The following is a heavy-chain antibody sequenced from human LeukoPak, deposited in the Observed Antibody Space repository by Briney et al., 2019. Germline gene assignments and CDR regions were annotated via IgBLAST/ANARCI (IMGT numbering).Heavy chain of an antibody. CDR1: GVIVRSNY. CDR2: LYHGGST. V-gene: IGHV3-66*01. CDR3: AKDSGDDNYDFDY. J-gene: IGHJ4*02. Sequence: GGSLRLSCVGSGVIVRSNYMTWVRQAPGKGLEWVSILYHGGSTYYADSVKGRFSISRDTSKNTLYLQMNSLRVEDTAVYYCAKDSGDDNYDFDYWGQGTLVTVSS. D-gene: IGHD5-24*01.